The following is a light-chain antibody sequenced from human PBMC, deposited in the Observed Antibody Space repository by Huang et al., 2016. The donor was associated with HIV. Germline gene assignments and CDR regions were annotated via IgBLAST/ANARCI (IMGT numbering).Light chain of an antibody. CDR2: WAS. CDR1: QSVLYSSNNKNY. V-gene: IGKV4-1*01. CDR3: QQYYNTPFA. J-gene: IGKJ4*01. Sequence: DIVMTQSPDSLAVSLGERATINCKSSQSVLYSSNNKNYFAWYQQKPGQSPKLLIYWASTRESGVPDRFSGSGSGTDFTLTISSLQAEDVAVYYCQQYYNTPFAFGGGTKVEIK.